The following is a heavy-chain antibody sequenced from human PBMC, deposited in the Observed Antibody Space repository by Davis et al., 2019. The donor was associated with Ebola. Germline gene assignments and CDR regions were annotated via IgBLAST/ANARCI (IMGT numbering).Heavy chain of an antibody. J-gene: IGHJ4*02. CDR2: ISSSSSYI. Sequence: GGSLRLSCAASGFTFRSFSMNWVRQAPGKGLEWVSSISSSSSYIYYADSLEGRFTISRDNAKNSLYLQMNSLRDEDTAVYYCARDPSHAKRWLHNYYFDYWGQGTLVTVSS. V-gene: IGHV3-21*01. CDR3: ARDPSHAKRWLHNYYFDY. D-gene: IGHD5-24*01. CDR1: GFTFRSFS.